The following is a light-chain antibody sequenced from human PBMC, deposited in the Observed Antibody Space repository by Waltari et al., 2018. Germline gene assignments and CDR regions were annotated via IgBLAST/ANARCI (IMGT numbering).Light chain of an antibody. J-gene: IGKJ5*01. V-gene: IGKV3-11*01. CDR1: QSVSSY. CDR2: DAS. Sequence: EIVLTQSPATLSLSPGERDTPSCRAGQSVSSYLGWYQQKPGQAPRLLSYDASNRATGIPARFSGSGSGTDFTLTINSLEPEDFAVYYCQQRINWPITFGQGTRLEIK. CDR3: QQRINWPIT.